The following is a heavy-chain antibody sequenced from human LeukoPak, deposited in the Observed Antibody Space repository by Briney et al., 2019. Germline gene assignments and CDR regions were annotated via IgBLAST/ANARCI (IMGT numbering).Heavy chain of an antibody. J-gene: IGHJ3*02. CDR1: GGSISSYY. Sequence: SETLSLTCTVSGGSISSYYWSWIRQPPGKGLEWIGEINHSGSTNYNPSLKSRVTISVDTSKNQFSLKLSSVTAADTAVYYCARHRARRYSGSYYAGQTPSGGAFDIWGQGTMVTVSS. V-gene: IGHV4-34*01. D-gene: IGHD1-26*01. CDR2: INHSGST. CDR3: ARHRARRYSGSYYAGQTPSGGAFDI.